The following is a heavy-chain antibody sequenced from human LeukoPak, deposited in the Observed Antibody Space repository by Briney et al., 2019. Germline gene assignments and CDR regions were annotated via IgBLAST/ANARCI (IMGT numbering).Heavy chain of an antibody. Sequence: LTGGSLRLSCVVSGFTIRNYYMSWVRQAPGKGLEWVANIKQDGSEKYYVNSVKGRFTISRDSAKNSLYLQMNSLRPEDTAVYYCAGLWFGDRPPFDYWGQGALVTVSS. V-gene: IGHV3-7*01. J-gene: IGHJ4*02. CDR3: AGLWFGDRPPFDY. D-gene: IGHD3-10*01. CDR1: GFTIRNYY. CDR2: IKQDGSEK.